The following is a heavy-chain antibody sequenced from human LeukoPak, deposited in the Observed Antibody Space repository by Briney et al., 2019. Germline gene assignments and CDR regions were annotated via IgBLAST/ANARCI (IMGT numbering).Heavy chain of an antibody. CDR1: GFTFSSAW. CDR3: ARGIQGYDSSGYYLNY. CDR2: IYSGGST. J-gene: IGHJ4*02. D-gene: IGHD3-22*01. Sequence: GGSLRLSCVASGFTFSSAWMSWVRQAPGKGLEWVSVIYSGGSTYYADSVKGRFTISRDNSKNTLYLQMNSLRAEDTAVYYCARGIQGYDSSGYYLNYWGQGTLVTVSS. V-gene: IGHV3-66*01.